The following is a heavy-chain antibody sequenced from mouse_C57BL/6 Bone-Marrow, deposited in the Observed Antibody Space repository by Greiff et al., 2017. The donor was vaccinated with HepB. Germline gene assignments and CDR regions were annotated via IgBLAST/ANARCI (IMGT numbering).Heavy chain of an antibody. CDR2: IDPENGDT. J-gene: IGHJ4*01. CDR3: TTRYYGSSSYAMEY. D-gene: IGHD1-1*01. CDR1: GFNIKDDY. V-gene: IGHV14-4*01. Sequence: EVQLQQSGAELVRPGASVKLSCTASGFNIKDDYMHWVKQRPEQGLEWIGWIDPENGDTEYASKFQGKATITADTSSNTAYLQLSSLTSEDTAVYYCTTRYYGSSSYAMEYWGQGTSVTVSS.